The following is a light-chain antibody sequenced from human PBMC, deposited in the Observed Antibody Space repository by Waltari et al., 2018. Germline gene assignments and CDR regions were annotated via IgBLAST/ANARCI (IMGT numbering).Light chain of an antibody. J-gene: IGKJ2*01. Sequence: DIVMTQSPDSLAVSLCERATLNFKSSQSVLYSSNNKIYLAWYQQKPGQPPKLLIYWASTRESGVPDRFSGCGSGTDYTLTIRSLEAGDGEVYHCQELYSTPYTFGQGTKLEIK. CDR1: QSVLYSSNNKIY. CDR2: WAS. CDR3: QELYSTPYT. V-gene: IGKV4-1*01.